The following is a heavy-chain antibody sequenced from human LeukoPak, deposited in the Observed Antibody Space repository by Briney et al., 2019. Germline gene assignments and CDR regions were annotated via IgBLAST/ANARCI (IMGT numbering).Heavy chain of an antibody. V-gene: IGHV4-31*03. Sequence: PSETLSLTCTVSGGSISSGDYYWSWIRQHPGKGLEWIGYIDYSRSTYYNPSLKSRVTISVDTSKNQFSLKLSSVTAADTAVYYCVRDLLDTSMVHYWYFDLWGRGTLVTVSS. CDR2: IDYSRST. CDR3: VRDLLDTSMVHYWYFDL. CDR1: GGSISSGDYY. D-gene: IGHD5-18*01. J-gene: IGHJ2*01.